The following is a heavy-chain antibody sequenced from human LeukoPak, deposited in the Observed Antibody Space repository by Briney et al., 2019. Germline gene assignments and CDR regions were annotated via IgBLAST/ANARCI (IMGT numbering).Heavy chain of an antibody. D-gene: IGHD3-16*01. CDR3: ARGGRWAFDI. CDR1: GFTASSNY. J-gene: IGHJ3*02. V-gene: IGHV3-20*01. CDR2: INWIVGST. Sequence: GGSLRLSCAVSGFTASSNYMSWVRQAPGKGLEWVSGINWIVGSTGYADSVKGRLTISRDNAKNSLYLQMNSLRAEYTALYHCARGGRWAFDIWGQGTMVTVSS.